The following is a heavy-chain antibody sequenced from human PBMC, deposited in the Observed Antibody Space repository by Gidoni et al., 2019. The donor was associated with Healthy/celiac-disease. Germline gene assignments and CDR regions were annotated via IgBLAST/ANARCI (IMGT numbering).Heavy chain of an antibody. CDR1: GFTFSSYG. Sequence: QVQLVESGGGVVQPGRSLRLSCAASGFTFSSYGMHWVRQAPGKGLEWVAVISYDGSNKDYADSVKGRFTISRDNSKNTLYLQMNSLRAEDTAVYYCAKDHGYSSSHYYYYGMDAWGQGTTVTVSS. D-gene: IGHD6-13*01. J-gene: IGHJ6*02. V-gene: IGHV3-30*18. CDR3: AKDHGYSSSHYYYYGMDA. CDR2: ISYDGSNK.